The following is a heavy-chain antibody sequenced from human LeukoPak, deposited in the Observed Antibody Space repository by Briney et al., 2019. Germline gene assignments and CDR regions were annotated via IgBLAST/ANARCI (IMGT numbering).Heavy chain of an antibody. V-gene: IGHV3-30*18. D-gene: IGHD6-6*01. CDR2: TSHDGNNK. J-gene: IGHJ6*02. Sequence: GGSLRLSCAASGFTFSSYVMHWVRQAPGKGLEWVAATSHDGNNKYYIDSVKGRFTVSRDNSKNTLYLQMNSLRAEDTAVYYRAKDSSSSNYYYGMDVWGQGTTVTVSS. CDR1: GFTFSSYV. CDR3: AKDSSSSNYYYGMDV.